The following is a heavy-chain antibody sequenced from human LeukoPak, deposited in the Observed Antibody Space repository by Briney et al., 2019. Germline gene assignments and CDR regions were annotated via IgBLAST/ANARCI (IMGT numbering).Heavy chain of an antibody. D-gene: IGHD6-19*01. V-gene: IGHV4-34*01. CDR1: GVSFSGYY. CDR3: AREVYSSGWKFDY. Sequence: SETLSLTCAVYGVSFSGYYWSWIRQPPGKGLEWIGEINHSGSTNYNPSLKSRVTISVDTSKNQFSLKLSSVTAADTAVYYCAREVYSSGWKFDYWGQGTLVTVSS. J-gene: IGHJ4*02. CDR2: INHSGST.